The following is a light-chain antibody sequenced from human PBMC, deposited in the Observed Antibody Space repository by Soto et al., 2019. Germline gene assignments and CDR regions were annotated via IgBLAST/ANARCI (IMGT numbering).Light chain of an antibody. CDR3: QQANSFPLT. J-gene: IGKJ4*01. CDR2: SAS. CDR1: QGISSW. Sequence: DIPMTQSPSSVSAFVGDRVTITCRASQGISSWLAWYQQKPGKGPKLLIYSASNLQSGVPSRFSGSGSGTDFTLTISNLQPEDFGIYYCQQANSFPLTFGGGTKVEIK. V-gene: IGKV1-12*01.